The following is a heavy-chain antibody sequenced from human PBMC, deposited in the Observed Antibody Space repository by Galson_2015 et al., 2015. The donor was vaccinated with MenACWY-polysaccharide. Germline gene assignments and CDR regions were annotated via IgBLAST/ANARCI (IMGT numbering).Heavy chain of an antibody. CDR1: GVTFRSYT. J-gene: IGHJ4*02. D-gene: IGHD5/OR15-5a*01. CDR2: VSASGAVT. CDR3: ANPGLSTRRTSDVDY. Sequence: SLRLACAASGVTFRSYTLSCVRQASGPGLDRVSGVSASGAVTYSADSGKVRFTLSGDNSKNPLHLHMNSLRAADTAVYYCANPGLSTRRTSDVDYWGQGTLVTVSS. V-gene: IGHV3-23*01.